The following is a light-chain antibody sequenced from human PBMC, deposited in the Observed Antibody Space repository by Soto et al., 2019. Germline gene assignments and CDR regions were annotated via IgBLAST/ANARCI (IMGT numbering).Light chain of an antibody. CDR3: RQYISYPLT. J-gene: IGKJ4*01. V-gene: IGKV1-5*03. CDR1: QSISNA. CDR2: KAS. Sequence: DIQMTQSPSTLSASVGDRVTSTCRASQSISNALAWYQQKPGKAPNLLIYKASSLESGVPSRFSGSGSGTEFTLTISSLQPDDFATYYCRQYISYPLTFGGGTKVEMK.